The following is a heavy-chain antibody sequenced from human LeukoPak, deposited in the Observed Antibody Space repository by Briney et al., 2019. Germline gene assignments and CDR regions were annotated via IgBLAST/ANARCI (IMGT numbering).Heavy chain of an antibody. CDR2: IKQDESEK. CDR3: ASPYCSSTSCSTLHGY. V-gene: IGHV3-7*01. D-gene: IGHD2-2*01. Sequence: GGSLRLSCVVSGFTFSNYWMSWVRQAPGKGLEWVANIKQDESEKYYVDSVKGRFTISRDNAKSSLYLQMNSLRAEDTAVYYCASPYCSSTSCSTLHGYWGQGTLVTVSS. CDR1: GFTFSNYW. J-gene: IGHJ4*02.